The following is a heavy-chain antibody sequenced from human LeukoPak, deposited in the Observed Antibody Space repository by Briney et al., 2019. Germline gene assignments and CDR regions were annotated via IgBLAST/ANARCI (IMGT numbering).Heavy chain of an antibody. CDR1: GYTFTGYY. V-gene: IGHV1-2*02. J-gene: IGHJ6*03. Sequence: ASVKVSCKASGYTFTGYYMHWVRQAPGQGLEWMGWINPNSGGTNYAQKFQGRVTMTRDTSISTAYMELSRLRSDDTAVYYCARDYYSSGWYGTKMDYYMDVWGKGTTVTVSS. D-gene: IGHD6-19*01. CDR2: INPNSGGT. CDR3: ARDYYSSGWYGTKMDYYMDV.